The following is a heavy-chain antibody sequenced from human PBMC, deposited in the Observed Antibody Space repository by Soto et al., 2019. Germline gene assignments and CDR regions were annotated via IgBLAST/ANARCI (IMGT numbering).Heavy chain of an antibody. CDR2: IYYSGST. Sequence: QVQLQESGPGLVKPSQTLSLTCTVSGGSISSGDYYWSWIRQPPGKGLECIGYIYYSGSTYYNPSLKSRVTISVDTSKNQFSLKLSSVTAADTAVYYCARVYCSGGSCFRHYYYYYGMDVWGQGTTVTVSS. CDR3: ARVYCSGGSCFRHYYYYYGMDV. D-gene: IGHD2-15*01. J-gene: IGHJ6*02. CDR1: GGSISSGDYY. V-gene: IGHV4-30-4*01.